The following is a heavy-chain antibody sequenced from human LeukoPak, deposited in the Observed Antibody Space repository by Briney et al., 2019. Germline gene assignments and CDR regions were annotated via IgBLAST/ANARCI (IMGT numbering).Heavy chain of an antibody. V-gene: IGHV3-23*01. J-gene: IGHJ4*02. D-gene: IGHD4-17*01. Sequence: GGSLRLSCAASGFTFSSYAMSWVRQAPGKGLEWVSTLSGSGGSTDYADSVKGRLTISRDNSQNTLYLQMNSLRAEDTAVYYCAKDRLRTVTSPFDYWGQGTLVTVSS. CDR1: GFTFSSYA. CDR2: LSGSGGST. CDR3: AKDRLRTVTSPFDY.